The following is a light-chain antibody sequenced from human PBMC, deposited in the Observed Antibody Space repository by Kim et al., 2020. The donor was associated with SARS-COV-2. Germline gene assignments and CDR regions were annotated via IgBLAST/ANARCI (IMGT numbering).Light chain of an antibody. CDR1: SGHSSYA. CDR3: QTWGTGIHWV. J-gene: IGLJ3*02. Sequence: VKPTCTQSSGHSSYAIAGHQQQPEKGPRYLMKLNSDGSHSKGDGIPDRFSGSSSGAERYLTISSLQSEDEADYYCQTWGTGIHWVFGGGTQLTVL. V-gene: IGLV4-69*01. CDR2: LNSDGSH.